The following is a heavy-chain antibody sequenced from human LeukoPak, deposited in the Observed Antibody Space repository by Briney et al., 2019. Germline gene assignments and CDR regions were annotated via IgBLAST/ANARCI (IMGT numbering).Heavy chain of an antibody. D-gene: IGHD6-19*01. CDR1: GGSISSYY. CDR3: ARDRSSGWSPYYYYGMDV. Sequence: SETLSLTCTVSGGSISSYYWSWIRQPPGKGLEWIGYIYYSGSTYYNPSLKSRVTISVDTSKNQFSLKLSSVTAADTAVYYCARDRSSGWSPYYYYGMDVWGQGTTVTVSS. J-gene: IGHJ6*02. CDR2: IYYSGST. V-gene: IGHV4-59*12.